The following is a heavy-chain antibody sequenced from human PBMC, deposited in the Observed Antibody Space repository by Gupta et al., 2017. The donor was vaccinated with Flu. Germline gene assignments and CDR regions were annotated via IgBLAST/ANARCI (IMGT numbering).Heavy chain of an antibody. D-gene: IGHD1-26*01. V-gene: IGHV1-2*02. CDR2: ITPKSGVT. J-gene: IGHJ4*02. CDR1: GYTFSDNT. Sequence: QVQVVQSGAEIKKPGASVKVSCKTSGYTFSDNTIHWVRQAPGQGLEWVGWITPKSGVTNYAQRFQGRVTMSRDMSITTAYMELNGLISDDTAVYFCAREGRKWGGPLDYWGQGTLVTVSS. CDR3: AREGRKWGGPLDY.